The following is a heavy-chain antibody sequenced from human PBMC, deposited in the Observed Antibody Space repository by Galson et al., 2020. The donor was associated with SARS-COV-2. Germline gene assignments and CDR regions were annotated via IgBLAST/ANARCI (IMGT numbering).Heavy chain of an antibody. V-gene: IGHV4-31*02. CDR1: GASLSSGGSY. CDR3: ARALVGHTSPFDS. J-gene: IGHJ4*02. CDR2: MDYSGST. Sequence: SQTLSLTCSVSGASLSSGGSYWSWIRHHPAKGLEWIAYMDYSGSTFYNPSLKSRVVISLDKSENQFFLELSSVTAADTAFYYCARALVGHTSPFDSWGQGILVTVS. D-gene: IGHD1-26*01.